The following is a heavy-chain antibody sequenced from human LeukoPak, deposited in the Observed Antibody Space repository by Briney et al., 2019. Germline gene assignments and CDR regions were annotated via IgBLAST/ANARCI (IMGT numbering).Heavy chain of an antibody. CDR3: ARGPSLDLLPPYYMDV. D-gene: IGHD3-10*01. CDR2: MNPNSGNK. Sequence: ASVKVSCTASGYTFTSYDINWVRQATGQGLEWMGWMNPNSGNKGYAQKFQGRVTVTRNTSISTDYMELGSLRSEDTAVYYCARGPSLDLLPPYYMDVWGKGTTVTVSS. CDR1: GYTFTSYD. J-gene: IGHJ6*03. V-gene: IGHV1-8*01.